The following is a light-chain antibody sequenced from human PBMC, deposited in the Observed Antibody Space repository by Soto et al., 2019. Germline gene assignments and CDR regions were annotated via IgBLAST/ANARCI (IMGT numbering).Light chain of an antibody. J-gene: IGKJ1*01. CDR2: DDS. V-gene: IGKV1-5*01. Sequence: DIQMTQSPSTLSASVGDRVTITCRASQSISSWLAWYQQKPGKAPKLLIYDDSSLESGVPSRFSGSGSGTEFPLTISSLQPDDFATYYCQQYNTYSPERTFGQGTKVEIK. CDR3: QQYNTYSPERT. CDR1: QSISSW.